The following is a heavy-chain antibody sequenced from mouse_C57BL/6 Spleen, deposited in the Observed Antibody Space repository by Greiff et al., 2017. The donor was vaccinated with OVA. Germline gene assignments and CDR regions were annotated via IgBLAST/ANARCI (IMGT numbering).Heavy chain of an antibody. CDR3: ARWDITTVADY. V-gene: IGHV1-26*01. J-gene: IGHJ2*01. D-gene: IGHD1-1*01. Sequence: EVQLQQSGPELVKPGASVKISCKASGYTFTDYYMNWVKQSHGKSLEWIGDINPNNGGTSYNQKFKGKATLTVDKSSSTAYMELRSLTSEDSAVYYCARWDITTVADYWGQGTTLTVSS. CDR2: INPNNGGT. CDR1: GYTFTDYY.